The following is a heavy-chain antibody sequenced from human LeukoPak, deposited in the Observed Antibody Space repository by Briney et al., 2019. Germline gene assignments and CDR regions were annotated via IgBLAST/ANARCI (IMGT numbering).Heavy chain of an antibody. CDR2: ISWDGGST. CDR3: AKDKTSGIDYYDSSGYYFDY. D-gene: IGHD3-22*01. CDR1: GFTFDDYA. V-gene: IGHV3-43D*04. J-gene: IGHJ4*02. Sequence: GGSLRLSCAASGFTFDDYAMHWVRQAPGKGLEWVSLISWDGGSTYYADSVKGRFTISRDNSKNSLYLQMNSMRAEDTALYYCAKDKTSGIDYYDSSGYYFDYWGQGTLVTVSS.